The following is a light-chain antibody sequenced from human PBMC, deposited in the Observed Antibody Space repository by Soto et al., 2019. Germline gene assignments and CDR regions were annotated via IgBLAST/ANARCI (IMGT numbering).Light chain of an antibody. J-gene: IGKJ1*01. CDR1: QGISYH. CDR2: GAS. V-gene: IGKV1-27*01. CDR3: QKYNGAPRT. Sequence: QKTRCPPFLSASVAASVTITCRASQGISYHVAWYQQKPGKVPKLLIYGASTLQSGVPSRFSGSGSGTDFTLTISSLQPEDFATYYCQKYNGAPRTFGQGTEVDIK.